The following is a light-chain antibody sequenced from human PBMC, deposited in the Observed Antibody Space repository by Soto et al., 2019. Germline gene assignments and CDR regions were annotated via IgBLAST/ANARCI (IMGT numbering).Light chain of an antibody. CDR3: QQYKSYPLT. CDR1: QSISAW. J-gene: IGKJ4*01. Sequence: DSPMTQSPSSLSASVGDRVTITCRAGQSISAWLAWHQQKPGKAPKLLIYDASTLASGVPSRFSGSGSGTEFTLTITSLQPDDFATYYCQQYKSYPLTFGGGTKVDIK. CDR2: DAS. V-gene: IGKV1-5*01.